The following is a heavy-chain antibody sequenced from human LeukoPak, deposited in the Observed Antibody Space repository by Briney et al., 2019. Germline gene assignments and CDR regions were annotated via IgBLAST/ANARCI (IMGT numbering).Heavy chain of an antibody. CDR2: ISRTGDTI. V-gene: IGHV3-11*01. Sequence: GGSLRLSCTASGFTFSDYYMSWIRQAPGKGLEWVSYISRTGDTIYYADSVKGRFTISRDAAKNSLYLQMNSLRAEDTAVYYCANWIAAASIDYWGQGTLVTVSS. D-gene: IGHD6-13*01. CDR1: GFTFSDYY. CDR3: ANWIAAASIDY. J-gene: IGHJ4*02.